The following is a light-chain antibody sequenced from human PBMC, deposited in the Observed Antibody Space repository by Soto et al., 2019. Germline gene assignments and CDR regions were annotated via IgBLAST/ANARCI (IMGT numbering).Light chain of an antibody. CDR3: QQYGSLSWT. CDR2: GAS. Sequence: EVVMTQSPTTLSVSPGERATLSCRASQSVSSNLAWYQQKPGQAPRLLFYGASTRATGIPARFSGSGSGTEFTLTISRLEPEDFAVYYCQQYGSLSWTFGQGTKVDI. J-gene: IGKJ1*01. V-gene: IGKV3-15*01. CDR1: QSVSSN.